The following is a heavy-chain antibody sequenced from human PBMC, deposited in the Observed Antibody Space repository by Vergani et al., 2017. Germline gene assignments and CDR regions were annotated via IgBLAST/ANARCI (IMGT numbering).Heavy chain of an antibody. CDR3: TKGPQQRLNVLDN. Sequence: QLQLVESGGGVVQPGRSLRLSCAASGFNFNNFGIHWVLQAPGKGLEWVAVISFDGTTKYYADSVKGRFTISRDNSKKMLYLEMNSLRNDDTALYYCTKGPQQRLNVLDNWGQGTLVTVSS. J-gene: IGHJ4*01. V-gene: IGHV3-30*18. CDR2: ISFDGTTK. CDR1: GFNFNNFG. D-gene: IGHD6-25*01.